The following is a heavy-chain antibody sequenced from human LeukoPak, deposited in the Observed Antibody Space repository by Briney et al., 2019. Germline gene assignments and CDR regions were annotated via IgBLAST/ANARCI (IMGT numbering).Heavy chain of an antibody. J-gene: IGHJ1*01. V-gene: IGHV3-30-3*01. D-gene: IGHD5-18*01. CDR1: GFTFSSYA. CDR3: ARDRHSYGPRYFQH. CDR2: ISYDGSNK. Sequence: PGGSLRLSCAASGFTFSSYAMHWVRQAPGKGLEWVAVISYDGSNKYYADSVKGRFTISRDNSKNTLYLQMNSLRAEDTAVYYCARDRHSYGPRYFQHWGQGTLVTVSS.